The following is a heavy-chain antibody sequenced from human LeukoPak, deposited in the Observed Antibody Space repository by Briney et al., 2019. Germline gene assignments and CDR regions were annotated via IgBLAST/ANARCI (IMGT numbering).Heavy chain of an antibody. V-gene: IGHV1-46*01. CDR1: GYTFTSNY. CDR3: ARDQEGFDY. CDR2: IYPRDGST. J-gene: IGHJ4*02. Sequence: ASVKVSCKASGYTFTSNYIHWVRQAPGQGLEWMGIIYPRDGSTSYAQKFQGRVTVTRDTSTSTVHMELSGLRSEDTAVYYCARDQEGFDYWGQGTLVTVSS.